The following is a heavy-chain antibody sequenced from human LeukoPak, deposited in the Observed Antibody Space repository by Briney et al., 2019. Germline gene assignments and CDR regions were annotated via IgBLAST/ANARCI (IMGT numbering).Heavy chain of an antibody. J-gene: IGHJ4*02. D-gene: IGHD5-24*01. V-gene: IGHV4-34*01. CDR1: GGSLSGYY. CDR3: ARAWLQTHFDY. CDR2: INHSGST. Sequence: SETLSLTCAVYGGSLSGYYWSWIRQPPGKGLEWIGEINHSGSTNYNPSLKSRVTISVDTSKNQFSLKLSSVTAADTAVYYCARAWLQTHFDYWGQGTLVTVSS.